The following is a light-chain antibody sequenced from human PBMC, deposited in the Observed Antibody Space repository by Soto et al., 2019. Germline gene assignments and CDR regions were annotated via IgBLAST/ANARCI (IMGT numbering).Light chain of an antibody. J-gene: IGLJ1*01. CDR3: KSSAGSNTYV. V-gene: IGLV2-8*01. CDR1: KNDIGVYDF. Sequence: QSALTQPPSASGSPGQSVTISCTGTKNDIGVYDFVSWYQHHPGKAPRLIIYEVVQRPSGVPDRFSGSKSGNTASLTVSGLQAADEADYFCKSSAGSNTYVCGSGTKLTVL. CDR2: EVV.